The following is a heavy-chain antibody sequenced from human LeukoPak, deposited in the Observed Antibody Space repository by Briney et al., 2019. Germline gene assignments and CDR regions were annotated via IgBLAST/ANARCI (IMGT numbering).Heavy chain of an antibody. Sequence: PGGSLRLSCAGSGFTFSSYSMNWVRQAPGKGLEWVSSISSSSSYIYYADSVKGRFTISRDNAKNSLYLQMNSLRAEDTAVYYCARTYPHDYGDYGFFDYWGQGTLVTVSS. D-gene: IGHD4-17*01. CDR1: GFTFSSYS. CDR2: ISSSSSYI. CDR3: ARTYPHDYGDYGFFDY. J-gene: IGHJ4*02. V-gene: IGHV3-21*01.